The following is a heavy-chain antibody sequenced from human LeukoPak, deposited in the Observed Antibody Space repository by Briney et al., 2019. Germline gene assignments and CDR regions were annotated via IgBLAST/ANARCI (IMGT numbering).Heavy chain of an antibody. CDR1: GGSISSSNYY. V-gene: IGHV4-39*07. J-gene: IGHJ4*02. D-gene: IGHD1-26*01. CDR2: IYYSGAT. CDR3: ATLGNGRTFDN. Sequence: SETLSLTCTVSGGSISSSNYYWGCIRQPPGKGLVWIGSIYYSGATFYNPSLKSRVTISVDTSKNQFSLKLSSVTAADTAVYYCATLGNGRTFDNWGQGTLVTVSS.